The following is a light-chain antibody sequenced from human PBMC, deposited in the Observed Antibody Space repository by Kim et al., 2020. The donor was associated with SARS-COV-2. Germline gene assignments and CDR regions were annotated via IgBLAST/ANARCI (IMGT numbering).Light chain of an antibody. CDR3: QQYGGSPT. CDR2: GAS. V-gene: IGKV3-20*01. J-gene: IGKJ5*01. CDR1: QSVSSSY. Sequence: LSPGERGTLSCRASQSVSSSYLAWYQQKPGQAPRLLIHGASSRATGIPDRFSGSGSGTDFTLTISRLEPEDFAVYYCQQYGGSPTFGQGTRLEIK.